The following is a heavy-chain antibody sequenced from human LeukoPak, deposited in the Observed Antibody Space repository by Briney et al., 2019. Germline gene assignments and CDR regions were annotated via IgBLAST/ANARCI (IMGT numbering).Heavy chain of an antibody. D-gene: IGHD3-10*01. CDR3: AGTRGLDYYYGMDV. CDR1: GYTFTSYG. CDR2: ISAYNGNT. Sequence: ASVKVSCKASGYTFTSYGISWVRQAPGQGLEWMGWISAYNGNTNYAQKLQGRVTMTTDTSTSTAYMELRSLRSDDTAVYYCAGTRGLDYYYGMDVWGQGTTVTVS. J-gene: IGHJ6*02. V-gene: IGHV1-18*01.